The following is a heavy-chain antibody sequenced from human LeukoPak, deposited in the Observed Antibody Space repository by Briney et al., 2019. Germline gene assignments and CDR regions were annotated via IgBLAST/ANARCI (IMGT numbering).Heavy chain of an antibody. V-gene: IGHV4-30-2*01. J-gene: IGHJ4*02. CDR2: IYHSGST. D-gene: IGHD2-2*01. CDR3: ARRGYCSSTSCYAYYFDY. CDR1: GGSISSGGYY. Sequence: SETLSLTCTVSGGSISSGGYYWSWIRQPPGKGLEWIGYIYHSGSTYYNPSLKSRVTISVDTSKNQFSLKLSSVTAADTAVYYCARRGYCSSTSCYAYYFDYWGQGTLVTVSS.